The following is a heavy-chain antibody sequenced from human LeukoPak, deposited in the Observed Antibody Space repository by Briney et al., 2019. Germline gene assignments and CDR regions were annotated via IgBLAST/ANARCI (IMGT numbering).Heavy chain of an antibody. CDR3: ARHRYYYDSSGYYYAEVHLSWFDP. D-gene: IGHD3-22*01. CDR1: GGSISSHY. CDR2: IYYSGST. J-gene: IGHJ5*02. Sequence: PSETLSLTCTVSGGSISSHYWSWIRQPPGKGLEWIGSIYYSGSTYYNPSLKSRVTISVDTSKNQFSLKLSSVTAADTAVYYCARHRYYYDSSGYYYAEVHLSWFDPWGQGTLVTVSS. V-gene: IGHV4-59*05.